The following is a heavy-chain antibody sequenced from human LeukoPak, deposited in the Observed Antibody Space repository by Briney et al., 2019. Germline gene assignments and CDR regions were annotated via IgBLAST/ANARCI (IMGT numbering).Heavy chain of an antibody. CDR3: ARELKTASGTWWFDA. CDR1: GFTFSSHE. V-gene: IGHV3-48*03. J-gene: IGHJ5*02. D-gene: IGHD6-13*01. CDR2: ISGSGSVI. Sequence: GGSLRLSCAASGFTFSSHEMNWVRQAPGKGLEWAAYISGSGSVIYYADSVRGRFTISRDNAKDSLYLQMNSLRAEDTAVYYCARELKTASGTWWFDAWGQGTLVTVSS.